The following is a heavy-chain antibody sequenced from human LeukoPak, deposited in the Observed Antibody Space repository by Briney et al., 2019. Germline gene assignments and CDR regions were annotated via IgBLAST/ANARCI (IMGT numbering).Heavy chain of an antibody. J-gene: IGHJ4*02. D-gene: IGHD3-22*01. CDR1: GYTFTSYG. CDR3: ARDSDYYDSSGYSDH. CDR2: ISAYNGNT. V-gene: IGHV1-18*01. Sequence: GASVKVSCKASGYTFTSYGISWVRQAPGQGLEWRGWISAYNGNTNYAQKLQGRVTMTTDTSTSTAYMELRSLRSDDTAVYYCARDSDYYDSSGYSDHWGQGTLVTVSS.